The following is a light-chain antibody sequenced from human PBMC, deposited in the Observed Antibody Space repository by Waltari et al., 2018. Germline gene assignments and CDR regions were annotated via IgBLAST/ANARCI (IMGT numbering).Light chain of an antibody. V-gene: IGKV1-39*01. Sequence: DIQMTQYPSSLSASVGDRVTITCRASQSISSYLNWYQQKPGKAPKLLIYAASSVQSGVPSRFSGSGSGTDFTLTISSLQPEDFATYYCQQSYSTPYTFGQGTKLEIK. J-gene: IGKJ2*01. CDR2: AAS. CDR1: QSISSY. CDR3: QQSYSTPYT.